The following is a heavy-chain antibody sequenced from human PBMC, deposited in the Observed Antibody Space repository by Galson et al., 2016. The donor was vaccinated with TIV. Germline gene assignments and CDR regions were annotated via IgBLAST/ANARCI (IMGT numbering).Heavy chain of an antibody. D-gene: IGHD2-21*01. CDR2: IIPIHGIS. CDR1: GDTFSKYV. CDR3: ARTVPCGGDCYYFDF. Sequence: SVKVSCKASGDTFSKYVITWVRQAPGQGLEWMGGIIPIHGISNHAQKFQGRVTITADKSTTTVYLELSSLRPEDTATYLCARTVPCGGDCYYFDFWCQGSLVTVSS. V-gene: IGHV1-69*10. J-gene: IGHJ4*02.